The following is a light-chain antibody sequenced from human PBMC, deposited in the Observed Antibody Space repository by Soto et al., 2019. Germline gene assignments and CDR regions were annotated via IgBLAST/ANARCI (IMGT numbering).Light chain of an antibody. CDR2: AAT. CDR1: QSITSY. J-gene: IGKJ1*01. Sequence: AIQMTQSPSSLSASVGDRVTITCRASQSITSYLNWYQQKPGKAPNLLIYAATSLHSGVPSRFSGSGSGTDFTLTISSLQPEDFATYYCLQDYNYPWTFGQGTKVDIK. CDR3: LQDYNYPWT. V-gene: IGKV1-6*01.